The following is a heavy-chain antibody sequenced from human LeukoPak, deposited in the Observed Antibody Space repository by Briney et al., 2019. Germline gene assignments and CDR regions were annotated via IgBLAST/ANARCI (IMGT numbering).Heavy chain of an antibody. Sequence: ASVKVSCKASGYTFTGYYMHWVRQAPGQGLEWMGWINPNSGGTNYAQKFQGRVTMTRDTSISTAYMELSRLRSDDTAVYYCAKALYSGTGWFDPWGQGTLVTVSS. J-gene: IGHJ5*02. CDR3: AKALYSGTGWFDP. CDR2: INPNSGGT. CDR1: GYTFTGYY. V-gene: IGHV1-2*02. D-gene: IGHD1-26*01.